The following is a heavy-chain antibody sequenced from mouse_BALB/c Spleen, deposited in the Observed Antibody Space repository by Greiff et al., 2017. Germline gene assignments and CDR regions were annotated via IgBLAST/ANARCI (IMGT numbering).Heavy chain of an antibody. CDR1: GFSLSRYS. CDR3: DINSLLRSLDY. V-gene: IGHV2-6-4*01. Sequence: QVQLKESGPGLVAPSQSLSITCTVSGFSLSRYSVHWVRQPPGKGLEWLGMIWGGGSTDYNSALKSRRNIIKDNSKSQDFLKMNSLQTADTAMYYCDINSLLRSLDYWGQGTTHTVSS. D-gene: IGHD1-2*01. J-gene: IGHJ2*01. CDR2: IWGGGST.